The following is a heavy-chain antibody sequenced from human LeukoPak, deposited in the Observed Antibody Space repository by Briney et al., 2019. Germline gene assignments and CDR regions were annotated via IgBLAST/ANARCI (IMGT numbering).Heavy chain of an antibody. CDR2: ISQSGDAK. Sequence: GGSLRLSCAASGFIFDTYAMNWVRQAPGKGLEWVSYISQSGDAKYYADSVKGRFTISRDNASNSLYLQMNSLRAEDTAIYYCTTQDLVVVPAASHYFDYWGQGILIIVSA. J-gene: IGHJ4*02. D-gene: IGHD2-15*01. CDR1: GFIFDTYA. CDR3: TTQDLVVVPAASHYFDY. V-gene: IGHV3-48*03.